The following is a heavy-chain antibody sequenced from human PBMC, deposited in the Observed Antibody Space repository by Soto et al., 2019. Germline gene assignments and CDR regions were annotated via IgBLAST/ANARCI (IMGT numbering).Heavy chain of an antibody. CDR2: IYSGGST. J-gene: IGHJ6*03. V-gene: IGHV3-66*01. CDR1: GFTVSSNY. Sequence: GGSLRLSCAASGFTVSSNYMSWVRQAPGKGLEWVSVIYSGGSTYYAEPVKGRFTISRDNSKNTLYLQMNSLRAEDTAVYYCARTLNYYYYMDVWGKGTTVTVSS. CDR3: ARTLNYYYYMDV.